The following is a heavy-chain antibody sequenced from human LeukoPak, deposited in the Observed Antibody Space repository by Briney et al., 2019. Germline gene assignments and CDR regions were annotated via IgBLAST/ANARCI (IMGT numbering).Heavy chain of an antibody. CDR1: GFTFSSYW. CDR2: IRQDGSQK. V-gene: IGHV3-7*01. J-gene: IGHJ4*02. Sequence: GGSLRLSCAASGFTFSSYWMSWVRQAPGKGLEWVATIRQDGSQKYYVDSVEGRFTISRDNAKNSLYLQMNSLRAEDTAAYYCARESGSVTSEVDFDYWGQGTLVTVSS. D-gene: IGHD4-17*01. CDR3: ARESGSVTSEVDFDY.